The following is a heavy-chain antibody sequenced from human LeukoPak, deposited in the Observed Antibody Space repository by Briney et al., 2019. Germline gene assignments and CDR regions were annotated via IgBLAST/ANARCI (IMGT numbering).Heavy chain of an antibody. Sequence: ASVNVCCNASGYTFTSYGISGERQAPGQGLEWMGWISAYNGNTNYAQKLQGRVTMTTDTSTSTAYMELRSLRSDDTAVYYCARVTDYGDYVDYFDYWGQGTLVTVSS. V-gene: IGHV1-18*01. D-gene: IGHD4-17*01. CDR2: ISAYNGNT. CDR3: ARVTDYGDYVDYFDY. CDR1: GYTFTSYG. J-gene: IGHJ4*02.